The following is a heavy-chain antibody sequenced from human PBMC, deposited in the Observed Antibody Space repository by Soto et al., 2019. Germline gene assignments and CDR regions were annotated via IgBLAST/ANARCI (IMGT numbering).Heavy chain of an antibody. CDR3: ARGVVVVAASQLGWFDP. J-gene: IGHJ5*02. D-gene: IGHD2-15*01. Sequence: QVQLVQSGAEVKNPGSSVKVSCKASGGTFSRDAISWVRQAPGQGLEWMGGIIPMFGTAKYVQKFQGRLTMTADASTTTAYMELRSPRSDDSAVYYCARGVVVVAASQLGWFDPWGQGTLVTVSS. CDR1: GGTFSRDA. CDR2: IIPMFGTA. V-gene: IGHV1-69*01.